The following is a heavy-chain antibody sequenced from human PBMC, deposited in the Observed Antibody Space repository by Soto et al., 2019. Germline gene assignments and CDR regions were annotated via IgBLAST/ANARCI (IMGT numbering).Heavy chain of an antibody. J-gene: IGHJ4*02. D-gene: IGHD1-7*01. CDR2: IYHSGST. V-gene: IGHV4-4*02. CDR3: ARQITGTNGFDY. Sequence: SETLSLTCAVSSGSISTSNWWSWVRQPPGKGLEWIGEIYHSGSTNYNPSLKSRVTISVDKSENQYSLKLSSVTAADTAVYYCARQITGTNGFDYWGQGTLVTVSS. CDR1: SGSISTSNW.